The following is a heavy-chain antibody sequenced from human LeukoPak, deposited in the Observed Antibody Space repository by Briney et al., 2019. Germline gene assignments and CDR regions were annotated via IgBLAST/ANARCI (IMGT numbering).Heavy chain of an antibody. D-gene: IGHD3-10*01. Sequence: GGSLRLSCVASGFTFSSYAMHWVRQTPGKGLEYASGINSNGGSTYYANSVKGRFTISRDNSKNTLYLQMGSLRAEDMAVYYCARDAILRGVIIRRYYYYYMDVWGKGTTVTVSS. CDR3: ARDAILRGVIIRRYYYYYMDV. J-gene: IGHJ6*03. CDR2: INSNGGST. V-gene: IGHV3-64*01. CDR1: GFTFSSYA.